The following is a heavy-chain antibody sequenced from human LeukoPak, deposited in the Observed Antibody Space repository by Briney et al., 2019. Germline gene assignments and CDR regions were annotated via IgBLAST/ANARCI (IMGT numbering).Heavy chain of an antibody. J-gene: IGHJ4*02. CDR1: GGSFSGYY. V-gene: IGHV4-34*01. D-gene: IGHD6-6*01. CDR2: INHSGST. CDR3: ARGLYSSSPMSDY. Sequence: SETLSLTCAVYGGSFSGYYWSWIRQPPGKGLEWIGEINHSGSTNYNPSLKGRATISVDTSKNQFSLKLSSVTAADTAVYYCARGLYSSSPMSDYWGQGTLVTVSS.